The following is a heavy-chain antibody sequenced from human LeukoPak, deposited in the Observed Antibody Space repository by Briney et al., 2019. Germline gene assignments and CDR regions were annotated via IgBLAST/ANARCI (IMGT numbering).Heavy chain of an antibody. CDR2: IDTSGST. CDR1: GGSISSHY. J-gene: IGHJ4*02. V-gene: IGHV4-4*07. Sequence: SETLSLTCTVSGGSISSHYWIWIRQPAGKGLEWIVCIDTSGSTTYNPSLKSRVTISVDKSKNRFSLKVTSVAAADTAMYYCARGPPAYNWNDGGYFDNWGQGTLVTASS. CDR3: ARGPPAYNWNDGGYFDN. D-gene: IGHD1-20*01.